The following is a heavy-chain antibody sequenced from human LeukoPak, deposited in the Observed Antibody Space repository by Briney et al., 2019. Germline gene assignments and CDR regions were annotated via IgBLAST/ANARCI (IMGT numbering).Heavy chain of an antibody. CDR3: ARGGGLDV. CDR1: GFTLSSYN. Sequence: GGSLRLSCAVSGFTLSSYNMNWVRQAPGKGLEWVSSISSSSSYIYYADSVKGRFTISGDNAKNSLYLQMNSLRAEDTAVYFCARGGGLDVWGQGATVTVSS. V-gene: IGHV3-21*04. CDR2: ISSSSSYI. D-gene: IGHD3-16*01. J-gene: IGHJ6*02.